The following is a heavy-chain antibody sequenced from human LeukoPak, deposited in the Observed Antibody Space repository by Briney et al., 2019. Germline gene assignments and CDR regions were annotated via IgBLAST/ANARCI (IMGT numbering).Heavy chain of an antibody. D-gene: IGHD3-10*01. V-gene: IGHV4-39*07. CDR3: AREVNHYGLRRNSFDP. J-gene: IGHJ5*02. CDR1: GGSITSSDYF. CDR2: IDYSGST. Sequence: SETLSLTCTVSGGSITSSDYFWGWIRQPPGKGLEWIGSIDYSGSTYYNPSLKSRVTISLDTSKNQFSLKLSSVTAADTALYYCAREVNHYGLRRNSFDPWGQGTLVTVSS.